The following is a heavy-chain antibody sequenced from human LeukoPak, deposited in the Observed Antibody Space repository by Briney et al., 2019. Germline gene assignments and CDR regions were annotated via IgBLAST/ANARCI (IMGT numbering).Heavy chain of an antibody. Sequence: SETLSLTCTVSGGSISSYYWSWIRQPPGKGLEWIGYIYYSGSTNYNPSLKSRVTISVDTSKNQFSLKLSSVTAADTAVYYCARQPGVVGAIPYYYYGMDVWGQGATVTVSS. V-gene: IGHV4-59*08. J-gene: IGHJ6*02. CDR2: IYYSGST. CDR3: ARQPGVVGAIPYYYYGMDV. D-gene: IGHD1-26*01. CDR1: GGSISSYY.